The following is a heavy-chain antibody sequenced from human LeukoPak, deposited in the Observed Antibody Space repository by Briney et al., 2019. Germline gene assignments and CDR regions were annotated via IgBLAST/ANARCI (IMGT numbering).Heavy chain of an antibody. CDR3: ARERNVAGTTDAFDI. J-gene: IGHJ3*02. CDR2: IWYDGSNK. D-gene: IGHD6-19*01. CDR1: GFTFSSYG. V-gene: IGHV3-33*01. Sequence: GGSLRLSCAASGFTFSSYGMHWVRQAPGKGLEWVAVIWYDGSNKYYADSVKGRFTISRDNSKNTLYLQMNSPRAEDTAVYYCARERNVAGTTDAFDIWGQGTMVTVSS.